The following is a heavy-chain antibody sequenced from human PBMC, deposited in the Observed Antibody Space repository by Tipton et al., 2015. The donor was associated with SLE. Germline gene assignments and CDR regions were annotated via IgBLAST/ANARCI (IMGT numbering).Heavy chain of an antibody. CDR3: ARGGELYFYYNGMDV. CDR2: IYYGGTS. D-gene: IGHD1-7*01. Sequence: LTCTVSGGSINNYYWTWIRQSPGKGLEWIGYIYYGGTSNTKFAPSLRSRVTMSVDTSKNQFSLRLSSVTAADTAVYYCARGGELYFYYNGMDVWGQGTTVTVSS. J-gene: IGHJ6*02. CDR1: GGSINNYY. V-gene: IGHV4-59*01.